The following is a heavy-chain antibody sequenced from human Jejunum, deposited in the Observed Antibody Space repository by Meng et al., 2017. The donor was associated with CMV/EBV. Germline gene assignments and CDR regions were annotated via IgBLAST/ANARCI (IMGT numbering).Heavy chain of an antibody. CDR3: ARDYRRGDGSG. D-gene: IGHD2-21*02. Sequence: CETCGFTFRPNAMSWVRQARGRGLELVSSITSSSTYIYYAASAKSRFTISRDNAKTSLYLKMTSLRADDTAVYYCARDYRRGDGSGWGQGTLVTVSS. CDR1: GFTFRPNA. J-gene: IGHJ4*02. V-gene: IGHV3-21*01. CDR2: ITSSSTYI.